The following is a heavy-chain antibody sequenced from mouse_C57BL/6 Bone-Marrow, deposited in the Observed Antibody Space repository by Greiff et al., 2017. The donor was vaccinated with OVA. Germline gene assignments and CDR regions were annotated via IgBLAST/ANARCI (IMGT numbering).Heavy chain of an antibody. CDR2: ISDGGSYT. CDR1: GFTFSSYA. D-gene: IGHD2-4*01. CDR3: ARDLGDYDSNY. V-gene: IGHV5-4*01. J-gene: IGHJ2*01. Sequence: EVQRVESGGDLVKPGGSLKLSCAASGFTFSSYAMSWVRQTPEKRLEWVATISDGGSYTYYPDNVKGRFTISRDNAKNNLYLQMSHLKSEDTAMYYCARDLGDYDSNYWGQGTTLTVSS.